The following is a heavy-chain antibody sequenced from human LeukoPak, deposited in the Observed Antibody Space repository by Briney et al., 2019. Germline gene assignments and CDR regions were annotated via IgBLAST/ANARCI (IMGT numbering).Heavy chain of an antibody. Sequence: GGSLRLSCAPSGFSFSNYGMSWVRQAPGKGLEWVAGISDGGGSRNYADSVKGRFTISRDNPKNTLYLQVNSLRAEDTAVYFCAKRGVVIRAVIIVGFHKEAYYFDYWGQGALVTVSS. D-gene: IGHD3-10*01. V-gene: IGHV3-23*01. J-gene: IGHJ4*02. CDR1: GFSFSNYG. CDR2: ISDGGGSR. CDR3: AKRGVVIRAVIIVGFHKEAYYFDY.